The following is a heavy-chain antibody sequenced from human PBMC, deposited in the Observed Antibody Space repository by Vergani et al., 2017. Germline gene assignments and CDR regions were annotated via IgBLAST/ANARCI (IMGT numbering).Heavy chain of an antibody. Sequence: QVQLQQWGAGLLKPSETLSLTCTVSGGSISSYYWSWIRQPPGKGLEWIGYIYYSGSTNYNPSLKSRVTISVDTSKNQFSLKLSSVTAADTAVYYCARGRVNWGLAYWGQGTLVTVSS. CDR2: IYYSGST. CDR3: ARGRVNWGLAY. CDR1: GGSISSYY. J-gene: IGHJ4*02. D-gene: IGHD7-27*01. V-gene: IGHV4-59*01.